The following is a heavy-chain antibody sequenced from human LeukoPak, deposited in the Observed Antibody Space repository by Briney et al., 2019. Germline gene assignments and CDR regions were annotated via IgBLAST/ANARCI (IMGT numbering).Heavy chain of an antibody. J-gene: IGHJ4*02. CDR1: GGSISSYY. CDR2: IYTSGST. V-gene: IGHV4-4*09. Sequence: PSETLSLTCTVSGGSISSYYWSWIRQPPGKGLEWIGYIYTSGSTNYNPSLKSRVTISVDTSKNQFSLKPSSVTAADTAVYYCARRGWDSPFDYWGQGTLVTVSS. CDR3: ARRGWDSPFDY. D-gene: IGHD6-19*01.